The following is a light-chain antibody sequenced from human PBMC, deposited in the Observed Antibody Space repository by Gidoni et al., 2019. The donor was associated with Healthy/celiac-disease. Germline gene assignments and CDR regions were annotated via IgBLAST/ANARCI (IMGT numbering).Light chain of an antibody. CDR2: KAS. CDR3: QQYNSYSRT. V-gene: IGKV1-5*03. J-gene: IGKJ1*01. Sequence: DIQMTQSPSTLSASVGDRVTITCRASQSISSWLAWYQQKPGNAPTLLIYKASSLESGVPSRFSGSGSGTEFTLTISSLQPEDFATYYCQQYNSYSRTFXXXTKVDIK. CDR1: QSISSW.